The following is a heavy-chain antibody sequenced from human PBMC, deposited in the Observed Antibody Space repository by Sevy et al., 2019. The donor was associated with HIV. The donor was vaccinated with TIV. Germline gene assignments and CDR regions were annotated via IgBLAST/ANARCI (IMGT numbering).Heavy chain of an antibody. D-gene: IGHD4-17*01. Sequence: LGGSLRLSCAASGFTFTNAWMSWVRQAPGKGLEWVGRIKSKIDGGTTDYAAPVKGRFTISRADSKNMLYLQMNSLKIEDTAVYYCTTARDYGDYAGGMDVWGQGTTVTVSS. CDR2: IKSKIDGGTT. CDR1: GFTFTNAW. J-gene: IGHJ6*02. V-gene: IGHV3-15*01. CDR3: TTARDYGDYAGGMDV.